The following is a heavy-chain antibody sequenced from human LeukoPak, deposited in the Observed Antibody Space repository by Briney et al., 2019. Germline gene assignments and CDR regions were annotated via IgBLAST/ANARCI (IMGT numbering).Heavy chain of an antibody. D-gene: IGHD3-10*02. CDR2: ISSSSRTI. Sequence: GGSQRLSCAVSGFTFSSYAMNWVRQAPGKGLEWVSYISSSSRTIHYADSVKGRFTISRDNARNSLYLQMNSLRAEDTAVYYCAELGITMIGGVWGKGTTVTISS. CDR1: GFTFSSYA. J-gene: IGHJ6*04. V-gene: IGHV3-48*04. CDR3: AELGITMIGGV.